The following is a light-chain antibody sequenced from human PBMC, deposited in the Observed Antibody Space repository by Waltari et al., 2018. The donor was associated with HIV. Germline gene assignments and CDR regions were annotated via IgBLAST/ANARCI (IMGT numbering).Light chain of an antibody. CDR1: QSVSSTS. Sequence: EIVLTQSPGTLSLSPGERATLSCRASQSVSSTSLAWYQQKPGQAPRLLIYGASNRATGIPARFSGSGSGTDFTLTISSLEPEDFAVYYCQQRSNWPPLTFGGGTKVEIK. J-gene: IGKJ4*01. V-gene: IGKV3-11*01. CDR3: QQRSNWPPLT. CDR2: GAS.